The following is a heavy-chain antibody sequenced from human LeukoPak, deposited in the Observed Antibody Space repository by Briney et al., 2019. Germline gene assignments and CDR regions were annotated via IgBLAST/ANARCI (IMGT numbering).Heavy chain of an antibody. Sequence: ASVTVSFKVSGYTLTELSMHWVGQAPGKGGEGMGGIDPEEGETIYSQKLEGRVNITEDTSTYTAYMELSSLSSEDTAVYYCATEVNSDYFDYWGQGTLVTVSS. CDR1: GYTLTELS. CDR3: ATEVNSDYFDY. CDR2: IDPEEGET. V-gene: IGHV1-24*01. J-gene: IGHJ4*02. D-gene: IGHD4-23*01.